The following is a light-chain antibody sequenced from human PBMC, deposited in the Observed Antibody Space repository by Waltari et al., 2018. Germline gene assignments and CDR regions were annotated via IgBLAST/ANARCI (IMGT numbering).Light chain of an antibody. J-gene: IGLJ2*01. CDR3: HSRDASGVGGS. CDR1: RLRSYY. Sequence: SSELTQDPAVSVAMGQTVRITCQGDRLRSYYASWYQQRPGQAPRLVMYDKNNRPSGVPDRFSGSSSHNTASVTITGAQAEDEASYYCHSRDASGVGGSFGGGTKLTVL. V-gene: IGLV3-19*01. CDR2: DKN.